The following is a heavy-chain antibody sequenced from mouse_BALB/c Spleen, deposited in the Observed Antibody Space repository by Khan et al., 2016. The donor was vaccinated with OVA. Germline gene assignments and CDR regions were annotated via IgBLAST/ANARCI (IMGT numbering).Heavy chain of an antibody. Sequence: EVELVESGGDLVKSGGSLKLSCAASGFTFSPYSMSWVRQTPDKRLEWVATISSDGDYTYYPDRVKGRFNISRDNAKNTLYLQMSSLKSEDTAIYYCATHLAESFAYWGQGTLVTVSA. CDR1: GFTFSPYS. CDR2: ISSDGDYT. D-gene: IGHD1-1*01. J-gene: IGHJ3*01. CDR3: ATHLAESFAY. V-gene: IGHV5-6*01.